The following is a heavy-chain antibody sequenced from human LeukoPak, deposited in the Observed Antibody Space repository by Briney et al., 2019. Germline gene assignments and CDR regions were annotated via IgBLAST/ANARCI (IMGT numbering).Heavy chain of an antibody. CDR3: AKDLTELTLALNC. CDR2: ISNDGTRK. Sequence: GGALKLSCAASGFPFSSYGMAWVRQAPGKGLEWMAVISNDGTRKYYADSVKGRFTISRDNSKNTLYLQMNSLRVEDMAVYYCAKDLTELTLALNCWGQGTLVTVSS. D-gene: IGHD3-9*01. J-gene: IGHJ4*02. CDR1: GFPFSSYG. V-gene: IGHV3-30*18.